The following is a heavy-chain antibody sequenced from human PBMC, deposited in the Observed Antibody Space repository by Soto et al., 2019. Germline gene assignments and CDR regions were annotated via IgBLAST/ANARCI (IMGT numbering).Heavy chain of an antibody. CDR2: ISYDGKNK. V-gene: IGHV3-30*19. Sequence: QVHLVESGGGVVQPGRSLRLSCTVSGFTFSDYGTHWVRRAPDKGLERVAVISYDGKNKYMTDSVKGRFSISRDNFSNPLALQINNLRPKGTTVPPCAVADPRCRGSQCPGMDHWGQGTLVSVS. J-gene: IGHJ1*01. CDR3: AVADPRCRGSQCPGMDH. CDR1: GFTFSDYG. D-gene: IGHD1-26*01.